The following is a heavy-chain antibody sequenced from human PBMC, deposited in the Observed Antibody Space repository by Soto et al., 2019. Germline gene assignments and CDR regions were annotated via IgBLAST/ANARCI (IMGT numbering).Heavy chain of an antibody. CDR1: GFIFSMYS. CDR3: AXDHLILPAHDFFYGSDV. J-gene: IGHJ6*02. CDR2: IPQDGVDG. V-gene: IGHV3-7*03. Sequence: PGGSLRLSCEVSGFIFSMYSMSWVRQTPGKGLEWVAKIPQDGVDGHYADAVKGRFTISRDNGKNSLYLQMNNLRAEDTAVYYCAXDHLILPAHDFFYGSDVWGPGATVTVSS. D-gene: IGHD2-21*02.